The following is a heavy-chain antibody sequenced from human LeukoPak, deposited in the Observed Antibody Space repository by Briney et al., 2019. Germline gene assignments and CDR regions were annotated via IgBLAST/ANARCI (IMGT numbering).Heavy chain of an antibody. Sequence: PGGSLRLSCAASGFTVSSNYMSWVRQAPGKGLEWVSVIYSGGSTYYADSVKDRFTISRHNSKSTPYLQMNSLRAEDTAVYYCARVPYYYDSSAFDPWGQGTLVTVSS. CDR3: ARVPYYYDSSAFDP. J-gene: IGHJ5*02. D-gene: IGHD3-22*01. CDR1: GFTVSSNY. V-gene: IGHV3-53*04. CDR2: IYSGGST.